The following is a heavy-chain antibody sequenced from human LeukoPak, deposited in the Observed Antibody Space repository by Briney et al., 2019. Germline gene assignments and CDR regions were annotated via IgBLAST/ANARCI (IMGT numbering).Heavy chain of an antibody. D-gene: IGHD1-26*01. CDR2: IYYSGST. CDR3: ARHEYSGSDYGLSWFDP. J-gene: IGHJ5*02. V-gene: IGHV4-39*01. Sequence: PSETLSLTCTVSGGSISGYYWGWIRQPPGKGLEWIASIYYSGSTYYNPSLKSRVTISVDTSKNQLSLKLSSLTAADTAVYYCARHEYSGSDYGLSWFDPWGQGTLVTVSS. CDR1: GGSISGYY.